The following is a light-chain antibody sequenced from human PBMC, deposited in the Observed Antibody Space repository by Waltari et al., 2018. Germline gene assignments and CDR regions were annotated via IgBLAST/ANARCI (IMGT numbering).Light chain of an antibody. CDR2: RNN. J-gene: IGLJ3*02. CDR1: RSNIGNNY. CDR3: AAWDDSLSGRV. Sequence: QSVLTQPPSASGTPGQRVTISCSGRRSNIGNNYVYWYRPLPGTAPKPLIYRNNQRPSGVPDRVSGSKSGTSASLAISGLRAEDEADYYCAAWDDSLSGRVFGGGTKVTVL. V-gene: IGLV1-47*01.